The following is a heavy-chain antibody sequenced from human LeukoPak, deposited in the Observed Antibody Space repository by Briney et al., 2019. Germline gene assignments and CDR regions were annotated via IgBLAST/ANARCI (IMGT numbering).Heavy chain of an antibody. CDR3: ATAKAVAGPSGAFDI. J-gene: IGHJ3*02. Sequence: GESLKISCKGSGYSFTSYWIGWVRQMPGKGLEWMGIIYPGDSDTRYSPSFQGQVTISADKSISTAYLQWSSLKASDTAMYYCATAKAVAGPSGAFDIWGQGTMVTVSS. D-gene: IGHD6-19*01. V-gene: IGHV5-51*01. CDR2: IYPGDSDT. CDR1: GYSFTSYW.